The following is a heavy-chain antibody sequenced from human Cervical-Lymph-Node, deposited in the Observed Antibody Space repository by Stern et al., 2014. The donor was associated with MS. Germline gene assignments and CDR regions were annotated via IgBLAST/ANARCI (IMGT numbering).Heavy chain of an antibody. CDR1: GFSLTSLG. V-gene: IGHV3-30*03. CDR2: FSVDGSDK. Sequence: VQLVESGGGVVQPGRSLRLSCAVSGFSLTSLGMHWVRQAPGKGLEWVAVFSVDGSDKRYGDSVKGRFSISRDISNNRLYLQMNSLRLEDTAVYYCLGVGDAMHVWGQGTTVIVSS. CDR3: LGVGDAMHV. J-gene: IGHJ6*02.